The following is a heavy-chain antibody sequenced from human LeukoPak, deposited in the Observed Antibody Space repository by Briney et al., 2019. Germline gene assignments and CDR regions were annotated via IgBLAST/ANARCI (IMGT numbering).Heavy chain of an antibody. Sequence: SETLSLTCTVSGGSISSSSYYWGWIRQPPGKGLEWIGSIYYSGSTYYNPSLKSRVTISVDTSKNQFSLKLSSVTAADTAVYYCARRGYYDSSGYYYVTDDAFDIWGQGTMVTVSS. J-gene: IGHJ3*02. V-gene: IGHV4-39*01. D-gene: IGHD3-22*01. CDR2: IYYSGST. CDR3: ARRGYYDSSGYYYVTDDAFDI. CDR1: GGSISSSSYY.